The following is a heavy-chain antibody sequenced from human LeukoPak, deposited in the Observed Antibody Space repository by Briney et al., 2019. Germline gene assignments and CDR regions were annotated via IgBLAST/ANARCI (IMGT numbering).Heavy chain of an antibody. J-gene: IGHJ4*02. CDR3: ARQMGSSGWPDY. V-gene: IGHV1-2*02. CDR1: GYTFTGQY. D-gene: IGHD6-19*01. Sequence: ASVKVSCKASGYTFTGQYIHWVRQAPGQGLEWMGWINPNSGGTNYAQKFQGRVTMTRDTSISTTYMELSRLRSDDTAVYYCARQMGSSGWPDYWGQGTLVTVSS. CDR2: INPNSGGT.